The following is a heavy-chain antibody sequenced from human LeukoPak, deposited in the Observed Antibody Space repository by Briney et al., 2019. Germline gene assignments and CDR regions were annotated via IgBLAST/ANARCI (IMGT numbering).Heavy chain of an antibody. V-gene: IGHV1-69*01. D-gene: IGHD5-24*01. Sequence: SVKVSCKASGGTFSSYAISWVRQAPGQGLEWMGGIIPIFGTANYAQKFQGRVTITADESTSTAYMELSSLRSEDTAVYYCARVGEMATIGDYWGQGTLVTVSS. J-gene: IGHJ4*02. CDR3: ARVGEMATIGDY. CDR1: GGTFSSYA. CDR2: IIPIFGTA.